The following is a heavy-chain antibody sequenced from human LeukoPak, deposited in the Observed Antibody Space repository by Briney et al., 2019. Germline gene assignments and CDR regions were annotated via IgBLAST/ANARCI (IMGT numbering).Heavy chain of an antibody. CDR2: IKQDGSEK. J-gene: IGHJ6*03. CDR3: ARGTEVPAAHYYYYYYMDV. V-gene: IGHV3-7*01. D-gene: IGHD2-2*01. CDR1: GFTVSSNY. Sequence: GGSLRLSCTASGFTVSSNYMNWVRQAPGKGLEWVANIKQDGSEKYYVDSVKGRFTISRDNAKNSLYLQMNSLRAEDTAVYYCARGTEVPAAHYYYYYYMDVWGKGTTVTVSS.